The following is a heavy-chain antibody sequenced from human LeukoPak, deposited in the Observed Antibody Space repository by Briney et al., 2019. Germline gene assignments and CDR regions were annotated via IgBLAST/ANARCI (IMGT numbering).Heavy chain of an antibody. Sequence: GGSLRLSCAASGFTFSSYAMSWARQAPGKGLEWVSAISWNSDTIGYADSVKGRFTISRDNAKTSLYLQMNSLRAEDTALYYCTAHSSGLDYWGQGTLVTVSS. V-gene: IGHV3-9*01. CDR1: GFTFSSYA. J-gene: IGHJ4*02. CDR3: TAHSSGLDY. CDR2: ISWNSDTI. D-gene: IGHD6-19*01.